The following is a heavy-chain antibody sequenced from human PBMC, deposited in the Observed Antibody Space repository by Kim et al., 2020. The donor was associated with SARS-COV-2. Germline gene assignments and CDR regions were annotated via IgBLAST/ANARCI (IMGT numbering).Heavy chain of an antibody. CDR3: ARDPPDHYDSSGYGSLGY. V-gene: IGHV7-4-1*02. J-gene: IGHJ4*02. Sequence: ASVKVSCKASGYTFTAYAMNWVRQAPGQGLEWMGWINTHTGNPTYAQGFTGRFVFYLDTSVNTAHLQISSLKAEDTAVYYCARDPPDHYDSSGYGSLGYWGQGTLVTVSS. D-gene: IGHD3-22*01. CDR1: GYTFTAYA. CDR2: INTHTGNP.